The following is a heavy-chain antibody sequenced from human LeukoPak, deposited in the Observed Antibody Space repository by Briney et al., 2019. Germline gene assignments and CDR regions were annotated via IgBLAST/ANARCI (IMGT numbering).Heavy chain of an antibody. CDR1: GFTFSDYY. V-gene: IGHV3-11*01. Sequence: GGSLRLSCAASGFTFSDYYMSWIRQAPGKGLEWVSYISSSGSTIYYADSVKGRFTISRDNAKNSLYLQMNSLRAEDTAVYYCAKDTQYSSSWRLFDYWGQGTLVTVSS. CDR2: ISSSGSTI. CDR3: AKDTQYSSSWRLFDY. D-gene: IGHD6-13*01. J-gene: IGHJ4*02.